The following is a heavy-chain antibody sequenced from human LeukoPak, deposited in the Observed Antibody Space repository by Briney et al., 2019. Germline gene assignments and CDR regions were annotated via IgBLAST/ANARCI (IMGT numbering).Heavy chain of an antibody. D-gene: IGHD3-10*02. Sequence: GGSLRLSCAASGFTFSSYSMNWVRQAPGKGLEWVSSISGSGGNTYYADSVKGRFTISRDNSKNTLYLQMNSLRAEDTAVYYCAELGITMIGGVWGKGTTVTISS. V-gene: IGHV3-23*01. CDR1: GFTFSSYS. CDR2: ISGSGGNT. CDR3: AELGITMIGGV. J-gene: IGHJ6*04.